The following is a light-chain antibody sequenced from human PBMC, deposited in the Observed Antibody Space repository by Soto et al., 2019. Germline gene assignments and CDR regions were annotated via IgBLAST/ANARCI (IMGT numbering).Light chain of an antibody. V-gene: IGKV1-5*03. CDR1: QSVSDW. Sequence: IQMTQSPSTLSASLGDRVTITCRASQSVSDWLAWYQQKPGKAPKLLIYKASSLESGVPSRFSGSGSGTEFTLTISSLQPDDFATYYCQQYNSYSRTFGQGTRLEIK. CDR2: KAS. J-gene: IGKJ5*01. CDR3: QQYNSYSRT.